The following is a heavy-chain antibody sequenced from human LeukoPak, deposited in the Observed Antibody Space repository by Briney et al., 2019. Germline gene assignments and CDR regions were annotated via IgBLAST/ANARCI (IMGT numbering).Heavy chain of an antibody. CDR2: ISWNSVRI. CDR1: GFTFSDYW. Sequence: GGSLRLSCAASGFTFSDYWMHWVRQAPGKGLEWVSGISWNSVRIGYADSVKGRFTISRDNAKNSLYLQMNSLRAEDMALYYCAKGYGTYPDWYFDLWGRGTLVTVSS. CDR3: AKGYGTYPDWYFDL. D-gene: IGHD1-26*01. V-gene: IGHV3-9*03. J-gene: IGHJ2*01.